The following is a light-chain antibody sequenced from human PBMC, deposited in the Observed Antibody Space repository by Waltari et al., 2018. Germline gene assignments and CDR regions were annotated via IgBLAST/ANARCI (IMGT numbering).Light chain of an antibody. CDR3: QQYYGWPLT. CDR1: QNIYTN. Sequence: ETVMTQSPAPLSVSPGESVTLSCRASQNIYTNLAWYQQKPGQAPRVLVYGASTRASGIPVRFSGSGSGTEFTLTISSLQSEDCAVYFCQQYYGWPLTFGGGSKVEVK. V-gene: IGKV3D-15*01. CDR2: GAS. J-gene: IGKJ4*01.